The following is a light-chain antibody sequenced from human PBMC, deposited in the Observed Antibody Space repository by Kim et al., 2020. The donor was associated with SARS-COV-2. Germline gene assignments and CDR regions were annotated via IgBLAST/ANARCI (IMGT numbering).Light chain of an antibody. CDR3: ATWDDSLNGRL. V-gene: IGLV1-44*01. J-gene: IGLJ3*02. CDR2: SDN. Sequence: QSVLTQPPSASGTPGQRVTISCSGSSFNIGSNTVNWYQQLPGTAPKLLIYSDNQRPSGVPDRFSGSKSGTSASLAISGLQSEDEADYYCATWDDSLNGRLFGGGTQLTVL. CDR1: SFNIGSNT.